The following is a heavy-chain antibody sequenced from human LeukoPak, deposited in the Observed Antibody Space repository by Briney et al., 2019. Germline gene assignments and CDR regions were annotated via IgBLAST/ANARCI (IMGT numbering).Heavy chain of an antibody. D-gene: IGHD2-15*01. CDR3: ARGSDIVVVVAANDFDY. CDR1: GGSISSYY. V-gene: IGHV4-4*07. CDR2: IYTSGST. Sequence: PSETLSLTCTVSGGSISSYYWSWIRQPAGKGLEWIGRIYTSGSTNYNPSLKSRVTMSVDTSKNQFSLKLSSVTAADTAVYYCARGSDIVVVVAANDFDYWGQGTLVTVSS. J-gene: IGHJ4*02.